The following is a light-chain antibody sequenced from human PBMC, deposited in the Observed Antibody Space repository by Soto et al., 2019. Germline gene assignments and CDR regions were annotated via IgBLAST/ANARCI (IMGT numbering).Light chain of an antibody. V-gene: IGKV3-20*01. CDR3: QQFATSQWT. Sequence: EIVLTQSPGTLSLSPGERATLSCRASQSVSSSYLAWYQQKPGQAPRLLIYGASSRATGIPDRFSGSGSGTDFTLTISRLEPEDFAVYFCQQFATSQWTFGRGTKVEFK. CDR1: QSVSSSY. CDR2: GAS. J-gene: IGKJ1*01.